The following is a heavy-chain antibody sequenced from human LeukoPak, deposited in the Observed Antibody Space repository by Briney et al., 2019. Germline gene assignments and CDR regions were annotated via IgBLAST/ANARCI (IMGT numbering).Heavy chain of an antibody. J-gene: IGHJ4*02. CDR2: ISYDGSNK. Sequence: PGGSLRLSCAASGFTFTNYAINWVRQAPGKGLEWVAVISYDGSNKYYADSVKGRFTISRDNSKNTLYLQMNSLRAEDTAVYYCAKDRPWAWELALFDYWGQGTLVTVSS. D-gene: IGHD1-26*01. CDR1: GFTFTNYA. CDR3: AKDRPWAWELALFDY. V-gene: IGHV3-30*18.